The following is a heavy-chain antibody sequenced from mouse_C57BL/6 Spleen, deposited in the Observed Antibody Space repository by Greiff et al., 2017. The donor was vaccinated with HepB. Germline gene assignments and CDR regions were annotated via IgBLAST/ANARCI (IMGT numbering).Heavy chain of an antibody. J-gene: IGHJ3*01. Sequence: QVQLQQPGAELVMPGASVKLSCKASGYTFTSYWMHWVKQRPGQGLEWIGEIDPSDSYTNYNQKFKGKSTLTVDKSSSTAYMQLSSLTSEDSAVYYCARGDGYDAWFAYWGQGTLVTVSA. CDR1: GYTFTSYW. V-gene: IGHV1-69*01. CDR3: ARGDGYDAWFAY. D-gene: IGHD2-2*01. CDR2: IDPSDSYT.